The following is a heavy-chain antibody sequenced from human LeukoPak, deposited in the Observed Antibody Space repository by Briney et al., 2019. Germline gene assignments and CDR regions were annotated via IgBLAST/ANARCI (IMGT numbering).Heavy chain of an antibody. CDR3: ARDLRTVYRRENFSWFDP. V-gene: IGHV4-61*01. D-gene: IGHD1-14*01. CDR1: GGSVNSGSFY. Sequence: PSETLSLTCTVSGGSVNSGSFYWSWIRQAPGKGLEYIGYIYYSGSTYYNPSLRSRVTISLDTSKNQFSLKLSSVTPADTAVYYCARDLRTVYRRENFSWFDPWGQGTLVTVSS. J-gene: IGHJ5*02. CDR2: IYYSGST.